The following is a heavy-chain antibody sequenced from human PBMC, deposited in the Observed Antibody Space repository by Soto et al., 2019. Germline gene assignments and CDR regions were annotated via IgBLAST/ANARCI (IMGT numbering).Heavy chain of an antibody. V-gene: IGHV4-4*07. CDR1: GYSIIVFD. CDR3: VRDGTKNLRDWFEP. D-gene: IGHD1-1*01. Sequence: SWTXSLTCTVSGYSIIVFDLTLIRKSAGKGLEWIGRIYATGTTDYNPSLKSRVMMSVDTSKKQFSLKLRSVTAADTDVYYCVRDGTKNLRDWFEPWGQGISVTVYS. J-gene: IGHJ5*02. CDR2: IYATGTT.